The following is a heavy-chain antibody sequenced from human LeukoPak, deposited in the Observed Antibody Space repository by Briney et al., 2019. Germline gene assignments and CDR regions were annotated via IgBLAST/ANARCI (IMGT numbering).Heavy chain of an antibody. D-gene: IGHD1-7*01. CDR3: TKVKGSLGPGTYFDY. Sequence: QPGGSLRLSCAASGFTFDDYAMHWVRQAPGKGLEWVSGISWNSFNIGYADSVKGRFTISRDNAKNSLCLQMNSLRAEDTAVYYCTKVKGSLGPGTYFDYWGQGTLVTVSS. CDR1: GFTFDDYA. V-gene: IGHV3-9*01. J-gene: IGHJ4*02. CDR2: ISWNSFNI.